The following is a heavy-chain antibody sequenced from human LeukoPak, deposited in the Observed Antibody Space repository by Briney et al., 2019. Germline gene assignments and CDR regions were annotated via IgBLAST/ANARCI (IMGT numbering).Heavy chain of an antibody. CDR3: ARARRYCSGGSCYPTWFDP. V-gene: IGHV1-69*13. Sequence: VASVKVSCKASGGTFSSYAISWVRQAPGQGLEWMGGIIPIFGTANCAQKFQGRVTITADESTSTAYMELSSLRSEDTAVYYCARARRYCSGGSCYPTWFDPWGQGTLVTVSS. J-gene: IGHJ5*02. D-gene: IGHD2-15*01. CDR2: IIPIFGTA. CDR1: GGTFSSYA.